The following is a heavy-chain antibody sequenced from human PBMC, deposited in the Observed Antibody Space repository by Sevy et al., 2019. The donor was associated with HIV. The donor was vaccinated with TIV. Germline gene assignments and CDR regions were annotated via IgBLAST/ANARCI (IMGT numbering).Heavy chain of an antibody. CDR2: ISGSGGST. D-gene: IGHD5-12*01. Sequence: GGSLRLSCAASGFTFSSYAMSWVRQAPGKGLEWVSAISGSGGSTYYADSVKGRFTISRDNSKNTLYLQMNSLRAEDTAFYYCAKHKRYSGYDFWFDPWGQGTLVTVSS. J-gene: IGHJ5*02. V-gene: IGHV3-23*01. CDR3: AKHKRYSGYDFWFDP. CDR1: GFTFSSYA.